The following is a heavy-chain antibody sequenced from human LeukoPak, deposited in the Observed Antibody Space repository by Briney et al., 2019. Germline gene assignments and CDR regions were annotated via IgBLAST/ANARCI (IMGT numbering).Heavy chain of an antibody. CDR1: GGFIRGAYY. D-gene: IGHD5-12*01. CDR3: ARRGYSDYDLDY. V-gene: IGHV4-30-4*01. Sequence: SQTLSLTCTVSGGFIRGAYYWSWIRQHPGKGLEWIGYIYNSGSTYYNPSLKSRVSMSVDTSKNQFSLQVRSVTAADTAVYYCARRGYSDYDLDYWGQGTLVIVSS. J-gene: IGHJ4*02. CDR2: IYNSGST.